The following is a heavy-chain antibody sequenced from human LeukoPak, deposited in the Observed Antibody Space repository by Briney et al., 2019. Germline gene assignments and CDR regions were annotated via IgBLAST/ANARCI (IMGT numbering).Heavy chain of an antibody. J-gene: IGHJ2*01. Sequence: SETLSLTCAVYGGSFSGYYWSWIRQLPGKGLEWIGEINHSGSTNYNPSLKSRVTISVDTSKNQFSLKLSSVTAADTAVYYCARRTTVIHWYFDLWGRGTLVTVSS. V-gene: IGHV4-34*01. D-gene: IGHD4-17*01. CDR2: INHSGST. CDR3: ARRTTVIHWYFDL. CDR1: GGSFSGYY.